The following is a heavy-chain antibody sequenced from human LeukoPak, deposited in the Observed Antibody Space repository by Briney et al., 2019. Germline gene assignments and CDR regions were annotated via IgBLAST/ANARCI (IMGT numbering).Heavy chain of an antibody. D-gene: IGHD5-12*01. Sequence: PGGAQRVSCLACRWNFRWHWMHSVRQAPGRGRLWVARINSDGSSTSCADSVSGRLTISSDSDRNTLYLPMNSLTGDDTAVYDCPRSTTRGGYGVDFWGQGPLVIVSS. J-gene: IGHJ4*02. CDR3: PRSTTRGGYGVDF. CDR2: INSDGSST. CDR1: RWNFRWHW. V-gene: IGHV3-74*01.